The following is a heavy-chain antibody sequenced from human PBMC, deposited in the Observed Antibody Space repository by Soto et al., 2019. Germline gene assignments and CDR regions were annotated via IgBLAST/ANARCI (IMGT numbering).Heavy chain of an antibody. D-gene: IGHD3-10*01. Sequence: GGSLRLSCAASGFTFSSYGMHWVRQAPGKGLEWVAVISYDGSNKYYADSVKGRFTISRDNSKNTLYLQMNSLRAEDTAVYYCAKGRFMVRGSYYYYGMDVWGQGTTVTVSS. CDR2: ISYDGSNK. CDR1: GFTFSSYG. V-gene: IGHV3-30*18. J-gene: IGHJ6*02. CDR3: AKGRFMVRGSYYYYGMDV.